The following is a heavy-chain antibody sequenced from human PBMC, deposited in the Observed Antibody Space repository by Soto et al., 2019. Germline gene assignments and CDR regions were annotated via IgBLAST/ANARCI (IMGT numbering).Heavy chain of an antibody. CDR3: ARDHNFGFILYAMDV. Sequence: ASVKVSCRASGYTFTSYSMHWVRQAPGQGLEWMGIINPSSGRTSYAQNFQGRVTMTSDTSTSIVYMEMSSLKSEDTAVYYCARDHNFGFILYAMDVWGQGTTVTVSS. CDR2: INPSSGRT. CDR1: GYTFTSYS. J-gene: IGHJ6*02. D-gene: IGHD2-15*01. V-gene: IGHV1-46*01.